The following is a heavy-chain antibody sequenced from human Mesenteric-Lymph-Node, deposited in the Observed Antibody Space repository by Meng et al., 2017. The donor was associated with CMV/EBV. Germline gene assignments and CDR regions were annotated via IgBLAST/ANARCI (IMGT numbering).Heavy chain of an antibody. D-gene: IGHD2-2*02. CDR2: IKQDGGEK. J-gene: IGHJ4*02. CDR3: AREAYCSRTRCYRSYYFDY. CDR1: GFTFSTFW. Sequence: GESLKISCAASGFTFSTFWMTWLRQAPGKGLEWVANIKQDGGEKYYVDSVKGRFTISRDTTKNSLFLQMNSLRAEDTAVYYCAREAYCSRTRCYRSYYFDYWGQGTLVTVSS. V-gene: IGHV3-7*01.